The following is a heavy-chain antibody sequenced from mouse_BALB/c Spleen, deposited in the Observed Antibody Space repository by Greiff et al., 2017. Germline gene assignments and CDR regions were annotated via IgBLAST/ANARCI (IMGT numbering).Heavy chain of an antibody. J-gene: IGHJ4*01. V-gene: IGHV5-17*02. CDR2: ISSGSSTI. CDR1: GFTFSSFG. D-gene: IGHD1-1*01. Sequence: EVKLMESGGGLVQPGGSRKLSCAASGFTFSSFGMHWVRQAPEKGLEWVAYISSGSSTIYYADTVKGRFTISRDNPKNTLFLQLTSLRSEDTAMYYCARSGGGSSGDYAMDYWGQGTSVTVSS. CDR3: ARSGGGSSGDYAMDY.